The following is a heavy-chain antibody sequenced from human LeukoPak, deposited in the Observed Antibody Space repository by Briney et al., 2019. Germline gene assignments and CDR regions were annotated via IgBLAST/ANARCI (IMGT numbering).Heavy chain of an antibody. CDR2: IIPIFGTA. CDR3: ARWSRIAGDTGNDY. V-gene: IGHV1-69*05. D-gene: IGHD1-14*01. CDR1: GGTFSSYA. Sequence: GASVKVSCKASGGTFSSYAISWVRQAPGQGLEWMGGIIPIFGTANYAQKFQGRVTMTRDTSTSTVYMELSSLRSEDTAVYYCARWSRIAGDTGNDYWGQGTLVTVSS. J-gene: IGHJ4*02.